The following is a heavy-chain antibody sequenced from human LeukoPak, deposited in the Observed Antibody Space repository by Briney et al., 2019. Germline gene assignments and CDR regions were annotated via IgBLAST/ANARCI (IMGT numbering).Heavy chain of an antibody. CDR3: ARGTMGKIRYFDWRSDYFDY. J-gene: IGHJ4*02. CDR1: GGSISSYY. Sequence: SETLSLTCTVSGGSISSYYWSWIRQPPGKGLEWIGYIYYSGSTNYNPSLKSRVTISVDTSKNQFSLKLSSVTAADTAVYYCARGTMGKIRYFDWRSDYFDYWGQGTLVTVSS. CDR2: IYYSGST. D-gene: IGHD3-9*01. V-gene: IGHV4-59*12.